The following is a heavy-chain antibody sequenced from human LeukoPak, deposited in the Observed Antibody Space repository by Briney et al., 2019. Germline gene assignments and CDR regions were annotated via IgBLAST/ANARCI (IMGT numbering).Heavy chain of an antibody. CDR3: ARDLQGCDY. CDR2: IWNDGSKK. D-gene: IGHD4/OR15-4a*01. V-gene: IGHV3-33*01. Sequence: GRSLRLPCAASGFTFSSYGMHWVRQAPGKGLEWVAVIWNDGSKKNYADSVKGRFTISRDNSKNTLHLQMNSLRVEDTAIYYCARDLQGCDYWGQGTQVTVSS. CDR1: GFTFSSYG. J-gene: IGHJ4*02.